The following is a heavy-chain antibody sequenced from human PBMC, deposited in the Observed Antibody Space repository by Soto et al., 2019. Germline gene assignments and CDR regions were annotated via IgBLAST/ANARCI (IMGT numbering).Heavy chain of an antibody. V-gene: IGHV1-3*01. CDR1: GYTFTSYA. CDR3: ARDRVAVAGRENCDY. D-gene: IGHD6-19*01. CDR2: INAGNGNT. J-gene: IGHJ4*02. Sequence: QVQLVQSGAEVKKPGASVKVSCKASGYTFTSYAMHWVRQAPGQRLEWMGWINAGNGNTKYSQKFQGRVTITRDTSASTAYMELSSLRSEDTAVYYCARDRVAVAGRENCDYWGQGTLVTVSS.